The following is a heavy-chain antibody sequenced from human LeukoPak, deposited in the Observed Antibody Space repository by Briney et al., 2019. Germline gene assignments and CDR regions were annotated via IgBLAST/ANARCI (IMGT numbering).Heavy chain of an antibody. CDR3: ARISRYGLDY. CDR1: GFTFSGYW. V-gene: IGHV3-7*04. D-gene: IGHD3-16*01. J-gene: IGHJ4*02. Sequence: GGSLRLSCAASGFTFSGYWMSWVRQAPGKGLEWLANIMSDGREKYYVDSVKGRFTISRDNAKNSLYLQMNSLRPEDTAVYYCARISRYGLDYWGQGTLVSVSS. CDR2: IMSDGREK.